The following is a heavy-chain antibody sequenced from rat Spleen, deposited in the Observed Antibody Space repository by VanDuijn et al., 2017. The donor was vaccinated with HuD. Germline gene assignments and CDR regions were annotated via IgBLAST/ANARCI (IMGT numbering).Heavy chain of an antibody. CDR1: GFTFSDYN. J-gene: IGHJ1*01. CDR3: ARSRSLRGYYFDY. D-gene: IGHD3-1*01. CDR2: IIYDGSRT. Sequence: EVQLVASGGGLVQPGRSLKLSCAASGFTFSDYNMAWVRQAPKKGLEWVATIIYDGSRTYYRDAVRGRFTISRDNAKSTLYLQMDSLRSEDTATYYWARSRSLRGYYFDYWGPGTMVTVSS. V-gene: IGHV5-7*01.